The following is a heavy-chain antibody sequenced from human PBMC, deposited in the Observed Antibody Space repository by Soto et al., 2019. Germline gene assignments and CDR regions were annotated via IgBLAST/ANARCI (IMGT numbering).Heavy chain of an antibody. Sequence: EVQLLESGGGLVQPGGSLRLSCAASGVTVTNYAMTWVRQAPGKGLEWVSISSGSGSGGSTNYADSVKGRFTISRDNSKNTLYLQMNSLRVEDTAVYYCAKDRDDYRNYVFDYWGQGTLVTVSS. J-gene: IGHJ4*02. CDR3: AKDRDDYRNYVFDY. CDR2: SSGSGSGGST. V-gene: IGHV3-23*01. D-gene: IGHD4-4*01. CDR1: GVTVTNYA.